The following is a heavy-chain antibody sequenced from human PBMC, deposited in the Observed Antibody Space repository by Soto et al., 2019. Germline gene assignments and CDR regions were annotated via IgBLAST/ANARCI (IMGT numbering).Heavy chain of an antibody. Sequence: QITLKESGPTLVKPTQTLTLTCTFSGFSLSTSGVGVGWIRQPPGKALEWLALIYWDDDKRYSPSLKSRLTITKDTSKNQVVLTMTNMDPVDTATYYCAHINSSGWYKTYYFDYWGQETLVTVSS. J-gene: IGHJ4*02. V-gene: IGHV2-5*02. CDR3: AHINSSGWYKTYYFDY. CDR1: GFSLSTSGVG. CDR2: IYWDDDK. D-gene: IGHD6-19*01.